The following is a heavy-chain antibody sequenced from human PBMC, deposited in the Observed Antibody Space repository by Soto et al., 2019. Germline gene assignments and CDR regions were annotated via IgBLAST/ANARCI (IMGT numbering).Heavy chain of an antibody. V-gene: IGHV1-69*01. CDR2: IVPIFGVP. CDR3: ARDVLVATMGNWFDP. Sequence: QVQLVQSGAEVKKPGSSVKVSCKASGGTFSTYGLNWMRQAPGQGLEWVGGIVPIFGVPNYAQKFQGRVTITADESTSTAYMELNNLRSEDTAIYYCARDVLVATMGNWFDPWGQGTLVTVSS. D-gene: IGHD5-12*01. J-gene: IGHJ5*02. CDR1: GGTFSTYG.